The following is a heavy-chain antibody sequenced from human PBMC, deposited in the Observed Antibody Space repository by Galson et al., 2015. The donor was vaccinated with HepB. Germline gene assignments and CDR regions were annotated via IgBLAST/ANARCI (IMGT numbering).Heavy chain of an antibody. J-gene: IGHJ6*02. D-gene: IGHD3-10*01. CDR2: ISAYNGNT. CDR3: ARDSDLTMVRGVGVLGYYGMDV. V-gene: IGHV1-18*04. Sequence: SVKVSCKASGYTFTSYGISWVRQAPGQGLEWMGWISAYNGNTNYAQKLQGRVTMTTDTSTSTAYMELRSLRSDDTAVYYCARDSDLTMVRGVGVLGYYGMDVWGQGTTVTVSS. CDR1: GYTFTSYG.